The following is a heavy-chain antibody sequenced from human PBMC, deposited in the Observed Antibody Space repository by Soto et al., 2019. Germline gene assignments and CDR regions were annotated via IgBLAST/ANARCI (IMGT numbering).Heavy chain of an antibody. Sequence: DVHLVESEGGLVQPGGSLRLSCAASGFTFRSYNMNWVRQAPGKGLDWLSYISSSSSTIYYADSVKGRFTISRDNAKNSLYLQMNSLRDDDTAMYYCARGGTIAVTTIGDYWGQGTLVTVSS. CDR3: ARGGTIAVTTIGDY. CDR1: GFTFRSYN. J-gene: IGHJ4*01. D-gene: IGHD5-12*01. V-gene: IGHV3-48*02. CDR2: ISSSSSTI.